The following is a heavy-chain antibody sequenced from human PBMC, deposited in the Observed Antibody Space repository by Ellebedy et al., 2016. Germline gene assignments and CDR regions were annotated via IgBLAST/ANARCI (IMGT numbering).Heavy chain of an antibody. CDR2: ISAYNGNT. CDR1: GYTFTSYG. V-gene: IGHV1-18*01. CDR3: ARDDGLGWFNP. D-gene: IGHD5-24*01. Sequence: ASVKVSXXASGYTFTSYGISWVRQAPGQGLEWMGWISAYNGNTNYAQKLQGRVTVTTDTSTSTAYMELRSLRSDDTAVYYCARDDGLGWFNPWGQGTLVTVSS. J-gene: IGHJ5*02.